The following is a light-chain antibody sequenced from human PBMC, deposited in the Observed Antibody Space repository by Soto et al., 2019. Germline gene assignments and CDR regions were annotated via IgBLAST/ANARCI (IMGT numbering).Light chain of an antibody. V-gene: IGLV2-14*01. CDR2: EVS. CDR3: SSFRSTTTL. J-gene: IGLJ2*01. Sequence: QSALTQPASVPGSPGQSITISCTGTSSDIGGYNYVSWYQQHPGKAPKLMIYEVSNRPSGVSNRFSGSKSGNTASLTISGLKAEDEADYYCSSFRSTTTLFGGGTKVTVL. CDR1: SSDIGGYNY.